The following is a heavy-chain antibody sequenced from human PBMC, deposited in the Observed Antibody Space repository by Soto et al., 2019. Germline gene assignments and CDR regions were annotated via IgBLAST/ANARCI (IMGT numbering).Heavy chain of an antibody. Sequence: PGGSLRLSCAASGFTFRDYYMTWIRQAPGKGLEWVSYISNSDNDIYYADSVKGRFTISRDNAKNSLFLQMDSLRAEDTAVYYCAIIKVGNGECALVRWCKGTLVTGSS. J-gene: IGHJ4*02. CDR2: ISNSDNDI. CDR1: GFTFRDYY. V-gene: IGHV3-11*01. D-gene: IGHD4-17*01. CDR3: AIIKVGNGECALVR.